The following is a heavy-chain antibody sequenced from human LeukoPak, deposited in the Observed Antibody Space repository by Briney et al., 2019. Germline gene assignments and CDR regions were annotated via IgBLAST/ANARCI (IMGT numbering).Heavy chain of an antibody. Sequence: ASVTVSCKASGYTFINYGFNWVRQAPGQGLEWMGWISTYTGNTLCAQRFQGRVTMTTDTSTTTAYMELRSLRSDDTAMYYCARIACSGTTCYGNSVDPWGQGTLVTVSS. J-gene: IGHJ5*02. CDR3: ARIACSGTTCYGNSVDP. V-gene: IGHV1-18*01. CDR2: ISTYTGNT. CDR1: GYTFINYG. D-gene: IGHD2-2*01.